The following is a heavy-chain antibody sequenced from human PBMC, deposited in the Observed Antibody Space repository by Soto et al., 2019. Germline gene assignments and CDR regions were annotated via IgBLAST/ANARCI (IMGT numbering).Heavy chain of an antibody. D-gene: IGHD3-22*01. Sequence: SETLSLTCTVSGGSISSGDYYWSWIRQPPGKGLEWIGYIYYSGSTYYNPSLKSRVTTSVDTSKNQFSLKLSSVTAADTAVYYCARHEYHSSGPSAYWGQGTLVTVSS. CDR1: GGSISSGDYY. CDR3: ARHEYHSSGPSAY. V-gene: IGHV4-30-4*01. J-gene: IGHJ4*02. CDR2: IYYSGST.